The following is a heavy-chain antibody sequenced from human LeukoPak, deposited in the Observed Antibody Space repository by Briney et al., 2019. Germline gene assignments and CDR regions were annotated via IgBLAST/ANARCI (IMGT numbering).Heavy chain of an antibody. V-gene: IGHV3-21*01. CDR1: GFTFSSYS. Sequence: GGSLRLSCAASGFTFSSYSMNWVRQAPGKGLEWVSSISSSSSYIYYADSVKGRFTISRDNAKNSLYLQMNSLRAEDTAVYYCARSFYYDSSGYYRPPDAFDIWGQGTMVTVSS. CDR2: ISSSSSYI. CDR3: ARSFYYDSSGYYRPPDAFDI. J-gene: IGHJ3*02. D-gene: IGHD3-22*01.